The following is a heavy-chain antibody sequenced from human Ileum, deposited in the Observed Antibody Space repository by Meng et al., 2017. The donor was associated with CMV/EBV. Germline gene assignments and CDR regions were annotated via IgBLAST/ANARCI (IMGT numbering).Heavy chain of an antibody. CDR2: IYYSGST. Sequence: GSLRLSCTVSGGSVSSGSYYWSWTRQPPGKGLEWIGYIYYSGSTNYNPSLKSRVTISVDTSKNQFSLKLSSVTAADTAVYYCARGAVVVVAAMDYYYYGMDVWGQGTTVTVSS. D-gene: IGHD2-15*01. V-gene: IGHV4-61*01. CDR3: ARGAVVVVAAMDYYYYGMDV. CDR1: GGSVSSGSYY. J-gene: IGHJ6*02.